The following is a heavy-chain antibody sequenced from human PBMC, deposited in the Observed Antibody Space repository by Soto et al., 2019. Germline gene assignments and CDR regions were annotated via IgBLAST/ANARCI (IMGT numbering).Heavy chain of an antibody. V-gene: IGHV3-30*18. CDR2: ISYDGSNK. CDR3: AKSPGPNFSGGSCHSHFDY. CDR1: GFTFSNYG. D-gene: IGHD2-15*01. Sequence: QVQLVESGGDVVQPGRSLRLSCAASGFTFSNYGMNWVRQAPGKGLEWVAVISYDGSNKYYADSVRGRLTISRDNSKNTLYVQMDSLRTEDTAVYYCAKSPGPNFSGGSCHSHFDYWGQGTLVTVSS. J-gene: IGHJ4*02.